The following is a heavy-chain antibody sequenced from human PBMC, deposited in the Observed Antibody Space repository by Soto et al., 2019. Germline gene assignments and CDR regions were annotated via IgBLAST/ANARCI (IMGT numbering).Heavy chain of an antibody. J-gene: IGHJ4*02. D-gene: IGHD3-10*01. CDR2: IKQDGSYK. Sequence: EVELVESGGGLVQPGGSLRLSCAASGFTFSSYWMSWVRQAPGQGLEWVANIKQDGSYKYYVDSVKGRFTISRDNAKNSLYLQMNRRRAEDTAIYYCARGGGARDYWGQGTLVTVSS. CDR1: GFTFSSYW. V-gene: IGHV3-7*04. CDR3: ARGGGARDY.